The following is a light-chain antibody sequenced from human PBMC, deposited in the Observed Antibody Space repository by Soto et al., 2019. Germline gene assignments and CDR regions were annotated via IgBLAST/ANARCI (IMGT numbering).Light chain of an antibody. CDR3: CSYAGSSTSV. CDR2: EGS. J-gene: IGLJ1*01. V-gene: IGLV2-23*01. CDR1: SSDVGGYNY. Sequence: QSVLTQPASVSGSPGQSITISCTGTSSDVGGYNYVSWYQQHPGKAPKLMIYEGSKRPSGVSNRFSGSKSGNTASLTISGLQAEDEADYYCCSYAGSSTSVFGTGTKVTVL.